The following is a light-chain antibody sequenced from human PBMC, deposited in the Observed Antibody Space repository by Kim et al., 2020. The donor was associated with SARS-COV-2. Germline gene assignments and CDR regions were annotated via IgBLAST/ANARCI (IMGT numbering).Light chain of an antibody. J-gene: IGLJ3*02. CDR3: QSYDSNNHWV. V-gene: IGLV6-57*03. CDR2: ADD. Sequence: TVTISCTRSSGSIGTKYVQWYQQRQDSAATTVIYADDQRPSGISDRFSAFIDTSSNSASLAISGLRTEDEADYYCQSYDSNNHWVFGGGTKLTVL. CDR1: SGSIGTKY.